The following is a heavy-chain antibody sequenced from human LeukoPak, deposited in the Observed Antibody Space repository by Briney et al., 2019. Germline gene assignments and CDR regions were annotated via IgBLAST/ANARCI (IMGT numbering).Heavy chain of an antibody. CDR1: GGSISSYY. D-gene: IGHD2-15*01. V-gene: IGHV4-59*12. Sequence: PSETLSLTCTVSGGSISSYYWSWIRQPPGKGLEWIGYIYYSGSTNYNPSLKSRVTISVDTSKNQFSLKLSSVTAADTAVYYCAREHCSGGSCYSIYYYYYYMDVWGKGTTVTVSS. CDR2: IYYSGST. J-gene: IGHJ6*03. CDR3: AREHCSGGSCYSIYYYYYYMDV.